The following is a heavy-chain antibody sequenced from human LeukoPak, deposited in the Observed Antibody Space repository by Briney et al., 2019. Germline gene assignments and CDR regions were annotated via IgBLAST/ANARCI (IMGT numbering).Heavy chain of an antibody. CDR3: AKDFYRLGEFDAFDN. V-gene: IGHV3-9*01. CDR2: ISWDSGRI. Sequence: GGSLRLSCAASGFTFYYYAMHWVRQAPGKGLEGVSGISWDSGRIGYADSVKGRFTISRDNAKNSLYLQMNSLRVEDTALYYCAKDFYRLGEFDAFDNWGQGTMVTVSS. D-gene: IGHD3-16*01. J-gene: IGHJ3*02. CDR1: GFTFYYYA.